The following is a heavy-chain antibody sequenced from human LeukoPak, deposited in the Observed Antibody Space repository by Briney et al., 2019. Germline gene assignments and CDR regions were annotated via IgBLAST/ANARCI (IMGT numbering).Heavy chain of an antibody. CDR2: ISYDGSNK. CDR3: AKGSTEGLGY. Sequence: PGGSLRLSCAASGFTFSSYGMHWVRQAPGKGLEWVAVISYDGSNKYYADSVKGRFTISRDNSKNTLYLQMNSLRAEDTAVYYCAKGSTEGLGYWGQGTLVTVSS. J-gene: IGHJ4*02. V-gene: IGHV3-30*18. CDR1: GFTFSSYG.